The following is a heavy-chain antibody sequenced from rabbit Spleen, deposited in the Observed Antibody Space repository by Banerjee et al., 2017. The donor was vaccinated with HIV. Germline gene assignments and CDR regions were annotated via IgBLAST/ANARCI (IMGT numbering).Heavy chain of an antibody. CDR2: IYTTNGST. J-gene: IGHJ4*01. CDR3: ARDLAGVIGWNFNL. V-gene: IGHV1S43*01. D-gene: IGHD4-1*01. Sequence: QQQLVESGGGLVQPEGSLTLTCKASGIDFSSYYYICWVRQAPGEGLNLIACIYTTNGSTWYASWVNGRFTISRSTSLNTVDLKMTSLTVADTATYFCARDLAGVIGWNFNLWGQGTLVTVS. CDR1: GIDFSSYYY.